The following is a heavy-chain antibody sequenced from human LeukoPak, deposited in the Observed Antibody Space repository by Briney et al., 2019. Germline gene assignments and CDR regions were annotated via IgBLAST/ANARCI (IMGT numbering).Heavy chain of an antibody. CDR3: ARDLNSSSWIGENWFDP. Sequence: AGGSLRLSCAASGFTFSSYSMNWVRQAPGKGLEWVSSISSSSSYIYYADSVKGRFTISRDNAKNSLYLQMNSLRAEDTAVYYCARDLNSSSWIGENWFDPWGQGTLVTVSS. CDR2: ISSSSSYI. V-gene: IGHV3-21*01. J-gene: IGHJ5*02. D-gene: IGHD6-13*01. CDR1: GFTFSSYS.